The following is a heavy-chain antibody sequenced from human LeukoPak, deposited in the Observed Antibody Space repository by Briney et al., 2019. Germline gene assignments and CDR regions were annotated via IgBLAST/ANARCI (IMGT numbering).Heavy chain of an antibody. CDR3: ERTPKDIVVVPAAMPGDY. D-gene: IGHD2-2*01. CDR1: GYTFTSYG. J-gene: IGHJ4*02. CDR2: ISAYNGNT. V-gene: IGHV1-18*01. Sequence: ASVKVSCKASGYTFTSYGISWVRQAPGQGREWMGWISAYNGNTNYAQKLQGRVTMTTDTSTSTAYMELRSLRSDDTAVYYCERTPKDIVVVPAAMPGDYWGQGTLVTVSS.